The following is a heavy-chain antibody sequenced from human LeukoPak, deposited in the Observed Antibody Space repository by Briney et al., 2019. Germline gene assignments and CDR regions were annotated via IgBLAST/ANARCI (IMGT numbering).Heavy chain of an antibody. D-gene: IGHD3-10*02. J-gene: IGHJ6*04. CDR3: AELGITMIGGV. CDR2: ISSSGSTI. CDR1: RFTFSTYA. V-gene: IGHV3-48*03. Sequence: GGSLRLSCAASRFTFSTYAMNWVRQAPGKGLEWVSYISSSGSTIYYADSVKGRFTISRDNAKNSLYLQMNSLRAEDTAVYYCAELGITMIGGVWGKGTTVTISS.